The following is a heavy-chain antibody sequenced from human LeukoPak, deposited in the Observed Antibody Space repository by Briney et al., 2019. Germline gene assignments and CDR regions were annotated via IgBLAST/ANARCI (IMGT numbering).Heavy chain of an antibody. CDR1: GGSISSYY. V-gene: IGHV4-59*01. CDR3: ARSSQMYSSSWYEGPSPSYYFDY. J-gene: IGHJ4*02. Sequence: SETPSLTCTVSGGSISSYYWSWIRQPPGKGLEWIGYIYYSGSTNYNPSLKSRVTISVDTSKNQFSLKLSSVTAADTAVYYCARSSQMYSSSWYEGPSPSYYFDYWGQGTLVTVSS. D-gene: IGHD6-13*01. CDR2: IYYSGST.